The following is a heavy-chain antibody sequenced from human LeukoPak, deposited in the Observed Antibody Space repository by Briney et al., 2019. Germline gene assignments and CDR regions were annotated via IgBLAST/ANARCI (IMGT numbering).Heavy chain of an antibody. CDR3: AKQYYDFWSFDY. CDR2: IKQDGSEK. V-gene: IGHV3-7*01. D-gene: IGHD3-3*01. J-gene: IGHJ4*02. CDR1: GFTFSSYW. Sequence: GSLRLSCAASGFTFSSYWMSWVRQAPGKGLEWVANIKQDGSEKYYADSVKGRFTISRDNAKNSLYLQMNSLRAEDTAVYYCAKQYYDFWSFDYWGQGTLVTVSS.